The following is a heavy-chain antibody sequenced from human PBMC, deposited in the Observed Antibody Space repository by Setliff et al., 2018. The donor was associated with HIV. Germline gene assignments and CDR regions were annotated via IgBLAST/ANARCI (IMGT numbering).Heavy chain of an antibody. CDR2: VATNGGST. CDR1: GFTFSNSA. CDR3: ARPYTVWVYGMDL. D-gene: IGHD2-8*01. J-gene: IGHJ6*02. V-gene: IGHV3-23*01. Sequence: PGGSLRLSCAVSGFTFSNSAMSWVRQAPGKGLEWVSSVATNGGSTYYAASVQGRFTISSDNSKSVVYLQMNSLRAEDTAVYYCARPYTVWVYGMDLWGQGTTVTVSS.